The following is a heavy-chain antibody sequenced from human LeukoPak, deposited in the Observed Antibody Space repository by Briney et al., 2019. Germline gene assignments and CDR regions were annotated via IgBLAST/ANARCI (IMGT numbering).Heavy chain of an antibody. CDR3: VKDDGWFS. V-gene: IGHV3-9*01. CDR2: ISLNSVKT. J-gene: IGHJ3*01. CDR1: GFTFDYFA. Sequence: GGSLRLSCAASGFTFDYFAMPWVRQAPGKGLEWVSGISLNSVKTGYADSVKGRFTISRDNAKNFLYLQMNSLRAEDTALYYCVKDDGWFSWGQGTMVTVSS. D-gene: IGHD2-15*01.